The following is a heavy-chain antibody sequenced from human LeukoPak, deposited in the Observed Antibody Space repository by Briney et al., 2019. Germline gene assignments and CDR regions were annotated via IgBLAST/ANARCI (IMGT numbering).Heavy chain of an antibody. CDR1: GGSSSGYY. J-gene: IGHJ5*02. CDR3: ARAVAASRAWFDP. D-gene: IGHD6-19*01. CDR2: INHSGST. Sequence: SETLSLTCAVYGGSSSGYYWSWIRQPPGKGLEWIGEINHSGSTNYNPSLKSRVTISVDTSKNQFSLKLSSVTAADTAVYYCARAVAASRAWFDPWGQGTLVTVSS. V-gene: IGHV4-34*01.